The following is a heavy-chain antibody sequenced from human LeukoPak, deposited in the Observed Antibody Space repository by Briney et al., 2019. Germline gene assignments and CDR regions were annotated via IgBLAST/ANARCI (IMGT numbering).Heavy chain of an antibody. J-gene: IGHJ5*02. V-gene: IGHV3-21*01. Sequence: PGGSLRLSCAASGFSFDDYGMNWVRQAPGRGLKWVSSITVISSYKYYPDPVKGRFTISRENAKKSVYLQMNSRKPEDKAVYYCAREMLAAVAAQSWGQGTLVTVSS. D-gene: IGHD6-19*01. CDR1: GFSFDDYG. CDR2: ITVISSYK. CDR3: AREMLAAVAAQS.